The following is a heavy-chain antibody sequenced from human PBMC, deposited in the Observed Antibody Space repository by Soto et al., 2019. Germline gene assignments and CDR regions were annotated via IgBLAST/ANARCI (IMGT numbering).Heavy chain of an antibody. Sequence: GSLRLSCAASGFTFSDHYMDWVRQAPGKGLEWVGRTRNKANSYTTEYAASVKGRFTISRDNAKNSLYLQMNSLRAEDTAVYYCARDGGYSSLPSSMDVWGKGTTVTVSS. D-gene: IGHD6-13*01. CDR1: GFTFSDHY. V-gene: IGHV3-72*01. CDR2: TRNKANSYTT. J-gene: IGHJ6*03. CDR3: ARDGGYSSLPSSMDV.